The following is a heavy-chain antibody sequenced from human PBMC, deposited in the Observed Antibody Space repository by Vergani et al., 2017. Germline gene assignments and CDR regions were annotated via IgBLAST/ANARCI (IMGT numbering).Heavy chain of an antibody. CDR1: GFTFSDYY. J-gene: IGHJ4*02. Sequence: VQLVESGGGLVKPGGSLRLSCAASGFTFSDYYMSWVRQAPGKGLEWVSYSSRSGSNIYYADSVKGRVTISRDNAKNSLYLQMNSLSAEDTAVYYCASVGPEYYYDSSGYPFDYWGQGTLVTVSS. CDR2: SSRSGSNI. V-gene: IGHV3-11*01. D-gene: IGHD3-22*01. CDR3: ASVGPEYYYDSSGYPFDY.